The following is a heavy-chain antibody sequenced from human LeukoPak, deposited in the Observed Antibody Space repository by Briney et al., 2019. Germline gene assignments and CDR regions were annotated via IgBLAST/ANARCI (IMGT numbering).Heavy chain of an antibody. D-gene: IGHD1-1*01. V-gene: IGHV1-2*02. Sequence: GDSVTVSCKSSGYTFTDHFIHWVRQAPGQGLEWVGEINPYNGYTKYAWRLQGRVTMTRDTSISTAFMEVSRLTSDDTAVYYCARDYSLNDYWGQGTLVTVAS. CDR1: GYTFTDHF. J-gene: IGHJ4*02. CDR3: ARDYSLNDY. CDR2: INPYNGYT.